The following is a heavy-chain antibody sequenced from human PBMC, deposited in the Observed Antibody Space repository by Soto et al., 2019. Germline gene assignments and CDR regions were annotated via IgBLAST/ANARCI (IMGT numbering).Heavy chain of an antibody. J-gene: IGHJ5*02. CDR1: GGSISSGDYL. D-gene: IGHD2-15*01. CDR3: ARVGGTPYNWFDP. V-gene: IGHV4-30-2*06. CDR2: MYHSGST. Sequence: SETLSLTCAVSGGSISSGDYLWSWIRPSPGKGLEWIAYMYHSGSTYYNPSLKSRVTISVDKSKNQLSLNLTSVTAADTAVYYCARVGGTPYNWFDPWGQGTLVTVSS.